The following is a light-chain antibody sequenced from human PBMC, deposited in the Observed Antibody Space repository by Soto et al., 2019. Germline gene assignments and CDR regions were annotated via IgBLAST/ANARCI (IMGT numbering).Light chain of an antibody. CDR3: QQYGSSPGT. CDR1: QSVSSY. CDR2: DAS. V-gene: IGKV3-11*01. J-gene: IGKJ1*01. Sequence: VLRQSPATLSFSRGERATLSCRASQSVSSYLAWYQQKPGQAPRLLIYDASNRATGIPARFSGSGSGTDFTLTISSLEPEDFAVYYCQQYGSSPGTFGQGTKVDI.